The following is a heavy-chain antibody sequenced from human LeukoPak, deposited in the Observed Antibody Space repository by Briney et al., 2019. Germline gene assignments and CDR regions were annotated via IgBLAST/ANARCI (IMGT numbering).Heavy chain of an antibody. D-gene: IGHD1-26*01. CDR2: IYSGGST. Sequence: GGSLRLSCAASGFTVSSNYMSWVRQAPGKGLEWVSVIYSGGSTYYADSVKGRFTISRDNSKNTLYLQMNSLRAEDTAVYYCARERRIEHYYYYMDVWGKGTTVTVSS. CDR3: ARERRIEHYYYYMDV. J-gene: IGHJ6*03. CDR1: GFTVSSNY. V-gene: IGHV3-53*01.